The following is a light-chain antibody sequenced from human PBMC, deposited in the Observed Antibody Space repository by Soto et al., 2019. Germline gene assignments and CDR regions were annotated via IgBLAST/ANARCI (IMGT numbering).Light chain of an antibody. J-gene: IGLJ2*01. CDR3: SYYTNTNTVI. CDR2: EVS. CDR1: SSDVGADKY. V-gene: IGLV2-14*01. Sequence: QSALTQPASVSGSPGQSITISCTGTSSDVGADKYVSWYQQHPGKVPKLIIYEVSDRPSGVSNRVSGSKSVNTASLSISGLQAEDEADYYCSYYTNTNTVIFGGGTKLPVL.